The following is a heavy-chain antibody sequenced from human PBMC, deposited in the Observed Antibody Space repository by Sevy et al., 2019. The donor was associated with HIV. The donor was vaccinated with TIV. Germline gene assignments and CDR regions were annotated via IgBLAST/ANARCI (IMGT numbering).Heavy chain of an antibody. CDR1: GYTFIAYD. CDR2: INPNSGGT. CDR3: ARMGDYYDSSGYYPLKF. V-gene: IGHV1-2*02. J-gene: IGHJ4*02. Sequence: ASVKVSCKASGYTFIAYDIHWVRQAPGQGLEWMGWINPNSGGTYFAKKFQDSVTVTTDTSVNTAYMELRSLRFDDTAVYYCARMGDYYDSSGYYPLKFWGQGTLVTVSS. D-gene: IGHD3-22*01.